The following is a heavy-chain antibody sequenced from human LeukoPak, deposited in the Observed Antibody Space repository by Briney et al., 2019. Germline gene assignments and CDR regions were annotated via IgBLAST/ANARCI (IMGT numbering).Heavy chain of an antibody. V-gene: IGHV1-2*02. Sequence: GASVKVSCKASGYTFTSYAMNWVRQAPGQGLEWMGWINPNSGGTNYAQKFQGRVTMTRDTPISTAYMELSRLRSDDTAVYYCARDRRYDSSGYYDYWGQGTLVTVSS. CDR3: ARDRRYDSSGYYDY. D-gene: IGHD3-22*01. CDR1: GYTFTSYA. CDR2: INPNSGGT. J-gene: IGHJ4*02.